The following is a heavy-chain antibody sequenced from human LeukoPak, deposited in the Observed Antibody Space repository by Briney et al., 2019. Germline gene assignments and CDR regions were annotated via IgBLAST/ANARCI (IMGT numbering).Heavy chain of an antibody. CDR1: GGSISSGSYY. CDR3: ARLDWSNWCFVL. Sequence: PSETLSLTCAVSGGSISSGSYYWGWIRQPPGKGLEWIGSIYYTGSTYYNPSLKSRVTISVDTSKNQFSLNLSSVTAADTAVYYCARLDWSNWCFVLWGRGTLVIVSS. J-gene: IGHJ2*01. CDR2: IYYTGST. D-gene: IGHD3/OR15-3a*01. V-gene: IGHV4-39*01.